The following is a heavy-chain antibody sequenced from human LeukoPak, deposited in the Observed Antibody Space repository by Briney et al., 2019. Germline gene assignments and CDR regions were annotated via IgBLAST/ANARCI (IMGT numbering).Heavy chain of an antibody. CDR1: GGSISSGGHY. J-gene: IGHJ4*02. CDR3: ARGPTVTTDY. V-gene: IGHV4-31*03. Sequence: SETLSLTCTVSGGSISSGGHYRSWFRQHPGKGLEWIGYIYDSGSTYYNPSLKSRVAMSVDTSKNQFSLNLSSVTAADTAVYYCARGPTVTTDYWGQGTPVTVSP. CDR2: IYDSGST. D-gene: IGHD4-17*01.